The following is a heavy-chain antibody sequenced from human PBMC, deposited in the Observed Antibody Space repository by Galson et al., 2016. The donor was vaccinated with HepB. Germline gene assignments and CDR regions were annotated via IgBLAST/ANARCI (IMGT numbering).Heavy chain of an antibody. V-gene: IGHV3-23*01. Sequence: LRLSCAASGFTFSSYAMTWVRQAPGKGLEWVSAIGGSGGSTYYADSVKGRFTISRDNSKNTLYLQMKSLRAEDTAIYYCARERTKLEFDPWGQGTLVTVSS. CDR2: IGGSGGST. D-gene: IGHD1-1*01. CDR1: GFTFSSYA. J-gene: IGHJ5*02. CDR3: ARERTKLEFDP.